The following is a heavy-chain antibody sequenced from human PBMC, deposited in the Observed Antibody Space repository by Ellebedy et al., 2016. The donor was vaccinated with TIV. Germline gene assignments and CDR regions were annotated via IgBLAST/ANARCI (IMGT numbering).Heavy chain of an antibody. CDR2: IHYSGST. Sequence: PGGSLRLSCTVSGGSISSNSCYWSWIRQSPGKGLEWSGNIHYSGSTYYNLSLKSRVTIYVDTSKKPFSLNLCSGTAADTAVYYCARLRGSSSWTHRGYYYYVIDVWGQGTTVTVSS. J-gene: IGHJ6*02. D-gene: IGHD6-13*01. CDR3: ARLRGSSSWTHRGYYYYVIDV. V-gene: IGHV4-39*01. CDR1: GGSISSNSCY.